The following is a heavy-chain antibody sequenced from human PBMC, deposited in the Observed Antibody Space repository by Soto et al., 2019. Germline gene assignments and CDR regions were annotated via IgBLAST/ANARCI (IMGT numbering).Heavy chain of an antibody. CDR1: GGSISSGGYS. CDR3: AREPLT. J-gene: IGHJ4*02. Sequence: QVQLQESGPGLVKPSQTLSLTCTVSGGSISSGGYSWSWIRQHPGKGLEWIVYIYYSGSTYYNPSRKSRVTMSVAPSTTRFSLELSSVTAADPAVYYCAREPLTWGQGTLVTVSS. V-gene: IGHV4-31*03. CDR2: IYYSGST.